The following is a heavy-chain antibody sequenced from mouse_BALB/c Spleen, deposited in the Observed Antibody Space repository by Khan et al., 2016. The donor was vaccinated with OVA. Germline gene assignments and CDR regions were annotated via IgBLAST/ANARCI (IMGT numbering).Heavy chain of an antibody. CDR3: ARGGGTAPVAY. V-gene: IGHV5-15*02. CDR2: ISDLAYTI. CDR1: GFTFSDYG. Sequence: EVELVESGGGLVQPGGSRKLSCAASGFTFSDYGMAWVRQAPGKGPEWVAFISDLAYTIYYADTVTGRFTISRENAKNTLYLEMSRLRSEDTAIYYCARGGGTAPVAYWGLGTLVTVSA. D-gene: IGHD1-2*01. J-gene: IGHJ3*01.